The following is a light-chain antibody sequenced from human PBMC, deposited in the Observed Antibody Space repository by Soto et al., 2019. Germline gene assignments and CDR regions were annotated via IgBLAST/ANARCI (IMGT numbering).Light chain of an antibody. V-gene: IGLV2-14*01. Sequence: QSVLTQPASVSGSPGQSITISCTGASSDVGGYNYVSWYQQHPGKAPKLIIYDVVSRPSGVSNRFSGSKSGNSASLTISGLQAEDEAEDYFISSTTSSTWVFGVGTKLTVL. CDR1: SSDVGGYNY. CDR3: ISSTTSSTWV. CDR2: DVV. J-gene: IGLJ3*02.